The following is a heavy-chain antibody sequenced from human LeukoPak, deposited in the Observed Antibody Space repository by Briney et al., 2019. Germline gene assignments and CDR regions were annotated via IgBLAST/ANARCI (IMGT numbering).Heavy chain of an antibody. CDR3: ARAGRDYGTSRYYYYYMDV. Sequence: ASVKVSCKASGYTFTSYGIGWVRQAPGQGLEWMGWISAYDGDTKYAQNLQGRVTMTTDTSTSTAYMELRSLRSDDTALYYCARAGRDYGTSRYYYYYMDVWGKGTTVTVSS. CDR1: GYTFTSYG. CDR2: ISAYDGDT. V-gene: IGHV1-18*01. D-gene: IGHD4/OR15-4a*01. J-gene: IGHJ6*03.